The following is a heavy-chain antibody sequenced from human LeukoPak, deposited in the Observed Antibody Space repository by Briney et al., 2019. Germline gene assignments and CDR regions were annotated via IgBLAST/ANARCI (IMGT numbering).Heavy chain of an antibody. CDR2: IYYSGST. CDR3: ARGTLRYFDWLFLGSWFDP. J-gene: IGHJ5*02. V-gene: IGHV4-59*13. CDR1: GGSISSYY. Sequence: TSSETLSLTCTVSGGSISSYYWSWIRQPPGKGLEWIGYIYYSGSTNYNPSLKSRVTISVDTSKNQFYLKLSSVTAADTAVYYCARGTLRYFDWLFLGSWFDPWGQGTLVTVSS. D-gene: IGHD3-9*01.